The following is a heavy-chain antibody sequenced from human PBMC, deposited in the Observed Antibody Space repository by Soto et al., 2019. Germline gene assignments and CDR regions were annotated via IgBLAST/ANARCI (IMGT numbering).Heavy chain of an antibody. CDR3: AREEGTAMVPDYFDY. J-gene: IGHJ4*02. V-gene: IGHV3-30-3*01. CDR1: GFAFSSYS. CDR2: ISYDGSNK. Sequence: GGSLRLSCAASGFAFSSYSMHWFRQAPGKGLEWVAVISYDGSNKYYADSVKGRFTISRDNSKNTLYLQMNSLRAEDTAVYYCAREEGTAMVPDYFDYWGQGTLVTVSS. D-gene: IGHD5-18*01.